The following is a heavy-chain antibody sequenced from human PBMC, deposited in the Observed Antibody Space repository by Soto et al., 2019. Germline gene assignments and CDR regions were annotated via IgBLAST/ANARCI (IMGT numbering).Heavy chain of an antibody. J-gene: IGHJ6*02. CDR2: ISGSGGST. Sequence: EVQLLESGGGLVQPGGSLRLSCAASGFTFSSYAMSWVRQAPGKGLEWVSAISGSGGSTYYADSVKGRFTISRDNSKNSLYLQMNSLRAEDTAVYYCAKAKGGYYDILTGYRRSYYYYGMDVWGQGTTVTVSS. D-gene: IGHD3-9*01. V-gene: IGHV3-23*01. CDR3: AKAKGGYYDILTGYRRSYYYYGMDV. CDR1: GFTFSSYA.